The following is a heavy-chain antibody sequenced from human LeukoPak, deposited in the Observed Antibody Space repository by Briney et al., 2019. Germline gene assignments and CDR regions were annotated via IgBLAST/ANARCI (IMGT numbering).Heavy chain of an antibody. J-gene: IGHJ5*02. CDR2: ISAYNGNT. CDR3: ARLGEDYCSGGSCYSNWFDP. D-gene: IGHD2-15*01. Sequence: GASVKVSCKASGYTFTSYGISWVRQAPGQGLEWMGWISAYNGNTNYAQKLQGRVTMTTDTSTSTAYMELRSLRSDDTAVYYCARLGEDYCSGGSCYSNWFDPWGQGTLVAVSS. V-gene: IGHV1-18*01. CDR1: GYTFTSYG.